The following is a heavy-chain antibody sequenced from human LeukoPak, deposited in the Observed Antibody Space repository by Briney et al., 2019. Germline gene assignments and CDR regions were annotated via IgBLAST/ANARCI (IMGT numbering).Heavy chain of an antibody. D-gene: IGHD5-24*01. CDR2: IKQDGSKK. V-gene: IGHV3-7*04. Sequence: GGSLRLSCVASGFPFNSYWMTWVRQAPGKGLEWVANIKQDGSKKSYVDSVKGRFTISRDNAKNSLYLQMNSLRAEDTAIYYCTRVGYIDEGIDYWGQGTLVTVSS. CDR3: TRVGYIDEGIDY. J-gene: IGHJ4*02. CDR1: GFPFNSYW.